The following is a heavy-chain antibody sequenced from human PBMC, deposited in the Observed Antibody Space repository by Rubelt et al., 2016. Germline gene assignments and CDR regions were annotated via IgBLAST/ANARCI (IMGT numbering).Heavy chain of an antibody. V-gene: IGHV3-33*01. Sequence: HWVRQAPGKGLEWVAVIWYDGSNKYYADSVKGRFTISRDNSKNTLYLQMGSLRAEDTAVYYCVRDSSGSHFDYWGQGTLVTVSS. CDR2: IWYDGSNK. D-gene: IGHD1-26*01. CDR3: VRDSSGSHFDY. J-gene: IGHJ4*02.